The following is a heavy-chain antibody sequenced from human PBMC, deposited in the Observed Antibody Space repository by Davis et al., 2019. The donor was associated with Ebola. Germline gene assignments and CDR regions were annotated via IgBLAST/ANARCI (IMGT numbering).Heavy chain of an antibody. Sequence: GESLKISCAASGFTFSDYHMSWIRQAPGKGLEWVSHISSSGSTIYYIDSVKGRFTISRDNTQNSLYLQMNSLRAEDTAVYYCARDAPLEMATIAYFDYWGQGTLVTVSS. CDR3: ARDAPLEMATIAYFDY. D-gene: IGHD5-24*01. CDR1: GFTFSDYH. V-gene: IGHV3-11*01. CDR2: ISSSGSTI. J-gene: IGHJ4*02.